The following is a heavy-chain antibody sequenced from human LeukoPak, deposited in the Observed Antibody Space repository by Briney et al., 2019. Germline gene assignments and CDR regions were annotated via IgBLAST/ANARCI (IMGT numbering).Heavy chain of an antibody. CDR2: IYYSGST. J-gene: IGHJ3*02. Sequence: SETLSLTCTVSGGSISSSSYYWGWIRQPPGKGLEWIGSIYYSGSTYYNPSLKSRVTISVDTSKNQFSLKLSSVTAADTAVYYCARDHGGYSYGLMAFDIWGQGTTVTVSS. V-gene: IGHV4-39*02. CDR3: ARDHGGYSYGLMAFDI. CDR1: GGSISSSSYY. D-gene: IGHD5-18*01.